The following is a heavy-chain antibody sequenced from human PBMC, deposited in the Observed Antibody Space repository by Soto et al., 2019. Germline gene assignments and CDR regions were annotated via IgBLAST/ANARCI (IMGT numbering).Heavy chain of an antibody. CDR2: ISYDGSNK. J-gene: IGHJ6*02. D-gene: IGHD5-12*01. CDR1: GFTFSSYG. CDR3: AKGVVVATIVPDYYYYYGMDV. Sequence: QVQLVESGGGVVQPGRSLRLSCAASGFTFSSYGMHWVRQAPGKGLVWVAVISYDGSNKYYADSVKGRFTISRDNSKNTLYLQMNSLRAEDTAVYYCAKGVVVATIVPDYYYYYGMDVWGQGTTVTVSS. V-gene: IGHV3-30*18.